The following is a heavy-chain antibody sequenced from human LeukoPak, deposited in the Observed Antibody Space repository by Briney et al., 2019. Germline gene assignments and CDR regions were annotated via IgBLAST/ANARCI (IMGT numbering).Heavy chain of an antibody. Sequence: QPGGSLRLSCAASGFTFSSYAMHWVRQAPGKGLEWVAVISYDGSNKYYADSVKGRFTISRDNSKNTLYLQMNSLRAEDTAVYYCAREGRGYYGSGRGYYFDYWGQGTLVTVSS. D-gene: IGHD3-10*01. CDR1: GFTFSSYA. V-gene: IGHV3-30*04. CDR3: AREGRGYYGSGRGYYFDY. J-gene: IGHJ4*02. CDR2: ISYDGSNK.